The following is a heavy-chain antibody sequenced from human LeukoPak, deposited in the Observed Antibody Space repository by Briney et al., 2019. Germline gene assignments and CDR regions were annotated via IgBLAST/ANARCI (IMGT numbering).Heavy chain of an antibody. CDR2: IYSGGST. J-gene: IGHJ3*02. D-gene: IGHD3-16*01. CDR3: ARAMITFSGGAFDI. V-gene: IGHV3-53*01. CDR1: GFTVSSNY. Sequence: GGSLRLSCAASGFTVSSNYMSWVRQAPGKGLEWVSVIYSGGSTYYADSVKGRFTISRDNSKNTLYLQVNSLRAEDTAVYYCARAMITFSGGAFDIWGQGTMVTVSS.